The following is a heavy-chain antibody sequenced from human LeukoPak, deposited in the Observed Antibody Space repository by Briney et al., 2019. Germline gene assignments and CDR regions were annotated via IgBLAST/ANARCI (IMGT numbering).Heavy chain of an antibody. V-gene: IGHV1-18*01. CDR2: ISAYNGDT. CDR1: GYTFSSYG. D-gene: IGHD3-10*01. J-gene: IGHJ4*02. Sequence: ASVKVSCKASGYTFSSYGINWVRQAPGQGLDWMGWISAYNGDTNYAQKFQGRVTMTTDTSTSTAYMELRSPRSDDTAVYYCARGGYYGSGSFPDYWGQGTLVTVSS. CDR3: ARGGYYGSGSFPDY.